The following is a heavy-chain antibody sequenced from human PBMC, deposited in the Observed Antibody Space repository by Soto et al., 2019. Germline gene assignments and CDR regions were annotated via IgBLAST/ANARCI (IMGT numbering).Heavy chain of an antibody. CDR3: ARGYRDSSGYPFATCDY. CDR2: IIPIFGTA. V-gene: IGHV1-69*13. CDR1: GGTFSSYA. Sequence: SVKVSCKASGGTFSSYAISWVRQAPGQGLEWMGGIIPIFGTANYAQKFQGRVTITADESTSTAYMELSSLRSEDTAVYYCARGYRDSSGYPFATCDYWGQGNLVTVSS. D-gene: IGHD3-22*01. J-gene: IGHJ4*02.